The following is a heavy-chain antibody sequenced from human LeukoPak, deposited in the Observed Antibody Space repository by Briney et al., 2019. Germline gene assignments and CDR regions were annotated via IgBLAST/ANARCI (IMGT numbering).Heavy chain of an antibody. CDR2: INPDGRDT. V-gene: IGHV3-7*01. Sequence: GGSLRLSCVVSGFTFNRCWMNWVRQAPGKGLEWVAHINPDGRDTYYVDSVKGRFTISRDNAQNSMYLQMNSLRVEDTAVYYRTSWGDTTAEYFQRWGQGTLVTVSS. CDR1: GFTFNRCW. D-gene: IGHD2-21*02. J-gene: IGHJ1*01. CDR3: TSWGDTTAEYFQR.